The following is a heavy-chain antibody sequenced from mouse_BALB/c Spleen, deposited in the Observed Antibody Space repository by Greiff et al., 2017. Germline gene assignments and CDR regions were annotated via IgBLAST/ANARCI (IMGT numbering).Heavy chain of an antibody. CDR1: GFTFSSYA. D-gene: IGHD3-1*01. CDR2: ISSGGSYT. V-gene: IGHV5-9-4*01. Sequence: EVKLVESGGGLVKPGGSLKLSCAASGFTFSSYAMSWVRQSPEKRLEWVAEISSGGSYTYYPDTVTGRFTISRDNAKNTLYLEMSSLRSEDTAMYYCARASGYNAMDYWGQGTSVTVSA. CDR3: ARASGYNAMDY. J-gene: IGHJ4*01.